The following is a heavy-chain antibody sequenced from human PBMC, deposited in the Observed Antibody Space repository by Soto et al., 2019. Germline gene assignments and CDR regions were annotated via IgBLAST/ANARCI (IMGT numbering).Heavy chain of an antibody. CDR2: ISCDGSDK. CDR1: GFSFSNCG. J-gene: IGHJ4*02. Sequence: QVQLVESGGGVVQPGRSLRLSCAASGFSFSNCGMHWVRQAPGKGLEWVAAISCDGSDKYYSEYVKSRFTISSDNSKNTLFLQMNSLRVEDTAVYYCVKGSEVARQELDYWGQGTLVTFSS. CDR3: VKGSEVARQELDY. V-gene: IGHV3-30*18. D-gene: IGHD2-15*01.